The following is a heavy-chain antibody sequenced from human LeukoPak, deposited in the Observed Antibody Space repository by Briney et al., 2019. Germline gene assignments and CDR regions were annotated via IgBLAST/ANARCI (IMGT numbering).Heavy chain of an antibody. V-gene: IGHV4-34*01. CDR2: INHSGST. CDR3: ARTYSRSSGDFDY. D-gene: IGHD6-6*01. Sequence: PSETLSLTCAVYGGSFSGYYWSWIRQPPGKGLEWIGEINHSGSTNYNPSLKSGVTISVETSKNQFSLKLSSVPAADTAMYYCARTYSRSSGDFDYWGQGTLVTVSS. J-gene: IGHJ4*02. CDR1: GGSFSGYY.